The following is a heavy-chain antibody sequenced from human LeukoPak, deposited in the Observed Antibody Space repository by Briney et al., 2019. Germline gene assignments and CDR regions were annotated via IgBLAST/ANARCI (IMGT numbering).Heavy chain of an antibody. D-gene: IGHD3-3*01. CDR1: GGSFSGYY. Sequence: SETPSLTRAVYGGSFSGYYWSWIRQPPGKGLEWIGEINHSGSTNYNPSLKSRVTISVDTSKNQFSLKLSSVTAADTAVYYCARGSDDFWSGYYNNYYYYYYMDVWGKGTTVTVSS. J-gene: IGHJ6*03. V-gene: IGHV4-34*01. CDR3: ARGSDDFWSGYYNNYYYYYYMDV. CDR2: INHSGST.